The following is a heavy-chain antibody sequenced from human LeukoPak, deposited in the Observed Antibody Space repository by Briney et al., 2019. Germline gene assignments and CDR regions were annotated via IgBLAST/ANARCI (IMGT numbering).Heavy chain of an antibody. J-gene: IGHJ4*02. CDR2: IYYSGST. V-gene: IGHV4-39*07. CDR1: GGSISSSSYY. CDR3: ARVGYYGSGSYYRY. Sequence: SETLSLTCTVSGGSISSSSYYWGWIRQPPGKGLEWIGSIYYSGSTYYNPSLKSRVTISVDTSKNQFSLKLSSVTAADTAVYYCARVGYYGSGSYYRYWGQGTLVTVSS. D-gene: IGHD3-10*01.